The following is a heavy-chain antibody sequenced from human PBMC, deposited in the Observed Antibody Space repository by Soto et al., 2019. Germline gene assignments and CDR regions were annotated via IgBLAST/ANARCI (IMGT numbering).Heavy chain of an antibody. CDR1: GGTFSTSS. CDR3: AIIERGYGDY. Sequence: QVQLVQSGAEVKKPGSSVKVSCKASGGTFSTSSISWVRQAPGQGLEWMGRIIPVFGIANYALKFQGRVTITADTYTTPDYMELSSLRSDDTAMFYCAIIERGYGDYWGPGTLVTVSS. V-gene: IGHV1-69*02. J-gene: IGHJ4*02. CDR2: IIPVFGIA. D-gene: IGHD5-12*01.